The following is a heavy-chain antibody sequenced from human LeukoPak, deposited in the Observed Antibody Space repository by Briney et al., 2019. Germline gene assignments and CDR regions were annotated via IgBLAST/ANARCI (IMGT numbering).Heavy chain of an antibody. CDR2: ISAYNGNT. V-gene: IGHV1-18*01. CDR1: GYTFTSYG. D-gene: IGHD5-18*01. J-gene: IGHJ4*02. CDR3: AREDTAMVTPIH. Sequence: ASVKVSCTASGYTFTSYGISWVRQAPGQGLEWMGWISAYNGNTNYAQKLQGRVTMTTDTSTSTAYMELRSLRSDDTAVYYCAREDTAMVTPIHWGQGTLVTVSS.